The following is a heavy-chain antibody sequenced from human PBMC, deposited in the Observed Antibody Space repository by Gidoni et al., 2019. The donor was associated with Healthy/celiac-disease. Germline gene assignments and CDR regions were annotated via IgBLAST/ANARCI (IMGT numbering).Heavy chain of an antibody. V-gene: IGHV3-33*01. Sequence: QVQLVESGGGVVQPGRSLRLSCAASGFTFSSYGMHWVRQAPGKGLEWVAVIWYDGSNKYYADSVKGRFTIPRDNSKNTLYLQMNSLRAEDTAVYYCARDRLYYYDSNAFDIWGQGTMVTVSS. J-gene: IGHJ3*02. CDR2: IWYDGSNK. D-gene: IGHD3-22*01. CDR1: GFTFSSYG. CDR3: ARDRLYYYDSNAFDI.